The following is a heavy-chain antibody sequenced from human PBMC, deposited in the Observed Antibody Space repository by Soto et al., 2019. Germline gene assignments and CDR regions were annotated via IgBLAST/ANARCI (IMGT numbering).Heavy chain of an antibody. Sequence: ASVKVSCKASGYTFTSYAMHWVRQAPGQRLEWMGWINAGNGNTKYSQKFQGRVTITRDTSASTAYMELSSLRSEDTAVYYCARSWYETTVTKPARENWFDPWGQGTLVTVSS. D-gene: IGHD4-17*01. CDR3: ARSWYETTVTKPARENWFDP. J-gene: IGHJ5*02. CDR2: INAGNGNT. CDR1: GYTFTSYA. V-gene: IGHV1-3*01.